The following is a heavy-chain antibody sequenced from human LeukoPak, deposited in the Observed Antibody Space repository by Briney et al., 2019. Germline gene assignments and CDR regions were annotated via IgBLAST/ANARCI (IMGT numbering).Heavy chain of an antibody. V-gene: IGHV3-7*01. CDR3: SRDFGGL. J-gene: IGHJ3*01. Sequence: PGGSLRLSCAASGFTFSSYWMSWIRQAPGKGLEWVANIKEDGSEKNYVDSVKGRFTISRDNAKNSLYLQMNSLRAEDTAVYSCSRDFGGLWGQGTMVTVSS. CDR1: GFTFSSYW. D-gene: IGHD3-16*01. CDR2: IKEDGSEK.